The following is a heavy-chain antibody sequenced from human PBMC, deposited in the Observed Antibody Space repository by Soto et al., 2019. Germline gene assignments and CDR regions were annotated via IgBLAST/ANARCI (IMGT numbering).Heavy chain of an antibody. CDR1: GFTFSSYG. V-gene: IGHV3-33*01. D-gene: IGHD5-12*01. Sequence: GGSLRLSYAASGFTFSSYGMHWVRQAPGKGLEWVAVIWYDGSNKYYADSVKGRFTISRDNSKNTLYLQMNSLRAEDTAVYYCARGGYSGYDRPPYGMDVWGQGTTVTVSS. CDR3: ARGGYSGYDRPPYGMDV. CDR2: IWYDGSNK. J-gene: IGHJ6*02.